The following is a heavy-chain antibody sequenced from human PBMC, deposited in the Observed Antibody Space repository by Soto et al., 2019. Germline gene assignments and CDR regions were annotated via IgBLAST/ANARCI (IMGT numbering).Heavy chain of an antibody. CDR1: GGSISSGDSY. J-gene: IGHJ4*02. CDR3: ATIKLGSNRLDY. D-gene: IGHD3-10*01. V-gene: IGHV4-30-4*01. CDR2: IYYSGST. Sequence: QVQLQESGPGLVKPSQTLSLTCTVSGGSISSGDSYWSWIRQPPGKGLDWIGYIYYSGSTYSNPSPKSRVTISVDTSKNQFSLKLSSVTAADTAVYYCATIKLGSNRLDYWGQGTLVTVSS.